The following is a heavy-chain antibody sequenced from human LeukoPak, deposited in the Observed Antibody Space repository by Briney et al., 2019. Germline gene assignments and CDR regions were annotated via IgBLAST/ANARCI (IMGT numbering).Heavy chain of an antibody. CDR1: GGSISSGGYS. D-gene: IGHD3-22*01. V-gene: IGHV4-30-2*01. Sequence: SQTLSLTCAVSGGSISSGGYSWSWIRQPPGKGLEWIGYIYHSGSTYYNPSLKSRVTISVDRSKNQFSLKLSSVTAADTAVYYCARSYDSSGYLFDYWGQGTLVTVSS. J-gene: IGHJ4*02. CDR3: ARSYDSSGYLFDY. CDR2: IYHSGST.